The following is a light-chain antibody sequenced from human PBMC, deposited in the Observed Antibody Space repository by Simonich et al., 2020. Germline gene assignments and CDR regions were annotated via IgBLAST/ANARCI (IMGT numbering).Light chain of an antibody. CDR2: EGS. CDR1: SSDVGSYNL. V-gene: IGLV2-23*01. J-gene: IGLJ3*02. Sequence: QSALTQPASVSGSPGPSITISCTGTSSDVGSYNLVSWYQQHPGKAPKLMIYEGSKRPSGVSNLFSGSKAGNTASLTISGLQAEDEADYYCCSYAGSSTWVFGGGTKLTVL. CDR3: CSYAGSSTWV.